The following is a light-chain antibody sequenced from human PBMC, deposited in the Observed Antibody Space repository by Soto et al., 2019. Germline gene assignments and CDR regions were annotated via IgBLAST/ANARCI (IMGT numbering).Light chain of an antibody. CDR3: CSYAGFSTFVL. Sequence: QSALTQPASVSGSPGQSISISCTGTSSDIGSYNLVSWYQHHPGKAPKVIIYEGSKRPSGVSNRFSGSKSGNTASLTISGLLAEDEADYFCCSYAGFSTFVLFGGGTKVTVL. CDR2: EGS. J-gene: IGLJ3*02. V-gene: IGLV2-23*03. CDR1: SSDIGSYNL.